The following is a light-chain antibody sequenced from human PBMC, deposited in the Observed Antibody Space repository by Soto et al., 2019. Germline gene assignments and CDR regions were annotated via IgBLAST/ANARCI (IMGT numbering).Light chain of an antibody. V-gene: IGLV2-8*01. CDR1: SSDVGSYNL. J-gene: IGLJ2*01. CDR3: SSYAGSSVV. CDR2: VVS. Sequence: QSVLTQPPSASGSPGQSVTISCTGTSSDVGSYNLVSWHQQHPGKAPKVMIYVVSQRPSGVPDRFSGSKSGNTASLTVSGLQAEDEADYYCSSYAGSSVVFGAGTQLTVL.